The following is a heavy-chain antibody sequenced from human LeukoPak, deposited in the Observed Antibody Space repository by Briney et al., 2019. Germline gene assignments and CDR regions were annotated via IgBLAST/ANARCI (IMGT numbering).Heavy chain of an antibody. CDR1: GGSFSSYY. D-gene: IGHD6-13*01. CDR2: IYYSGGT. Sequence: SETPSLTCTVSGGSFSSYYWSWIRQPPGKGLEWIGYIYYSGGTNYNPCLKSRVTISVETSKNEFSLKRRSVTAADTAVYYCARVTGYRIEDYFDYWGQGTLVTVSS. V-gene: IGHV4-59*01. CDR3: ARVTGYRIEDYFDY. J-gene: IGHJ4*02.